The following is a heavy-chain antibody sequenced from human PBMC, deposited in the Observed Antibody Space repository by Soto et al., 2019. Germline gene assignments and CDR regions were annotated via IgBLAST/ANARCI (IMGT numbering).Heavy chain of an antibody. D-gene: IGHD3-22*01. CDR1: GFTLTTYG. J-gene: IGHJ3*01. Sequence: PGGSLRLSCAASGFTLTTYGMAWVRQAPGKGLECEALISYDGDKRFHADSVKGRFTISRDNSKNTLYLQMNSLRPEDTAVYYCAKEISYYYDTRGYFPAFDVWGQGTMVTVSS. V-gene: IGHV3-30*18. CDR3: AKEISYYYDTRGYFPAFDV. CDR2: ISYDGDKR.